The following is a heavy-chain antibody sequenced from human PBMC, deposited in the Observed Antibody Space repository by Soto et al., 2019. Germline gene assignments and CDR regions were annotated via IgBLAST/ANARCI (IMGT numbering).Heavy chain of an antibody. Sequence: EVQLLESGGGLVQPGGSLRLSCAASGFTFSAYAMTWVRQAPGKGLESVSGIYGNGAGIQYADSVRGRFTISRDNSKNTLYLQMNSLRAEDTAVYYCAKDVISGDGFWLMDPWGQGSLVTVSS. CDR2: IYGNGAGI. J-gene: IGHJ5*02. CDR3: AKDVISGDGFWLMDP. D-gene: IGHD2-21*02. CDR1: GFTFSAYA. V-gene: IGHV3-23*01.